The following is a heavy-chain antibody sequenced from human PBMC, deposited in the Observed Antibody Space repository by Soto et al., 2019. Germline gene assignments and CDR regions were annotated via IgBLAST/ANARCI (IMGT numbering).Heavy chain of an antibody. Sequence: ASVKVSCTASGYTFTSYGISWVRQAPGQGLEWMGWISAYNGNTNYAQKLQGRVTMTTDTSTSTAYMELRSLRSDDTAVYYCARVYYYDSSGLAFDIWGQGTMVTVSS. D-gene: IGHD3-22*01. V-gene: IGHV1-18*01. J-gene: IGHJ3*02. CDR3: ARVYYYDSSGLAFDI. CDR1: GYTFTSYG. CDR2: ISAYNGNT.